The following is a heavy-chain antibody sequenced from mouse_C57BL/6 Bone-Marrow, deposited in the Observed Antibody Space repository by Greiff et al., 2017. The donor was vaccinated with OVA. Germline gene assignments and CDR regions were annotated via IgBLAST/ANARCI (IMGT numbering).Heavy chain of an antibody. CDR1: GYTFTSYW. CDR2: IYPSDSET. J-gene: IGHJ1*03. CDR3: ARRGNWYWYFDD. V-gene: IGHV1-61*01. D-gene: IGHD4-1*01. Sequence: QVQLQQPGAELVRPGSSVKLSCKASGYTFTSYWMDWVKQRPGQGLEWIGNIYPSDSETHYNQKFKDKATLTVDKSSSTAYMQLSSLTSEDSAVYYGARRGNWYWYFDDWGTGTTVTVSS.